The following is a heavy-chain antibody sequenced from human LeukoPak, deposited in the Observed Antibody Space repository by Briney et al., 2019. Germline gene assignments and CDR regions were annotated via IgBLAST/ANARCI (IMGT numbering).Heavy chain of an antibody. CDR2: ISSSSSFI. Sequence: PGGSLRLSCAASGFTFDEYAISWVRQAPGKGLEWVSSISSSSSFIYYADSVKGRFTISRDNAKNSLFLQMNSLRAEDTAVYYCARVDTAVAINWFDPWGQGTLVTVSS. CDR1: GFTFDEYA. V-gene: IGHV3-21*06. J-gene: IGHJ5*02. D-gene: IGHD5-18*01. CDR3: ARVDTAVAINWFDP.